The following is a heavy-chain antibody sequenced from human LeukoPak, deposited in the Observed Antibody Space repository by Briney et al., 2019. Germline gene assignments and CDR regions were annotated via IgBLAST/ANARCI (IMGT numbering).Heavy chain of an antibody. V-gene: IGHV4-39*07. CDR1: GDSMSSSPCY. D-gene: IGHD3-22*01. J-gene: IGHJ4*02. CDR2: ICYSGST. Sequence: SETLSLTCTVSGDSMSSSPCYWAWIRQPPGKGLEWIGSICYSGSTYYNSFLKSRVTISVDKSKNQFSLKLSSVTAADTAVYYCARDSRRGKYYYDSSGSPEVGFDYWGQGTLVTVSS. CDR3: ARDSRRGKYYYDSSGSPEVGFDY.